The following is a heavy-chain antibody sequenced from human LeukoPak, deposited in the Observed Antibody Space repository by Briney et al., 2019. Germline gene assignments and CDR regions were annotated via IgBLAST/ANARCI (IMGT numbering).Heavy chain of an antibody. CDR2: IYDSGST. D-gene: IGHD1-26*01. Sequence: SETLSLTCTVSGGSISSYYWSWIRQPPGKGLEWIGYIYDSGSTNYNPSLKSRVTISIDTSKNQFSPKLSSVTAADTAMYYCARHMYSGRYYGIDYWGQGTLVTVSS. CDR1: GGSISSYY. J-gene: IGHJ4*02. V-gene: IGHV4-59*08. CDR3: ARHMYSGRYYGIDY.